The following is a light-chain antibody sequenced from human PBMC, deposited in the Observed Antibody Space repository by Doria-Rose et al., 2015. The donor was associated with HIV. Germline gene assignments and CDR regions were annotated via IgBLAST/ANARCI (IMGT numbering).Light chain of an antibody. Sequence: QTVVTQEPSVSAAAGQKVTISCSGSGSTIEKNFISWFQQLPGTAPKLLIYENNKRPSGIPDRFSGSKSGTSATLGITGLQTGDEADYYCGSWDDRLRMFGGGTKLTVL. CDR3: GSWDDRLRM. CDR1: GSTIEKNF. V-gene: IGLV1-51*02. CDR2: ENN. J-gene: IGLJ3*02.